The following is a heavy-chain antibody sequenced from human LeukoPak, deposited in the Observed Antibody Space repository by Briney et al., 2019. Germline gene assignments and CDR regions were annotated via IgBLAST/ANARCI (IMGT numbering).Heavy chain of an antibody. CDR2: IKGIGPTT. CDR3: ARAGELRYMDV. D-gene: IGHD3-16*01. V-gene: IGHV3-11*04. Sequence: SGGSLRLSCAASGFTFSDYYMSWIRQAPGKGLEWVSTIKGIGPTTYYADSLKGRFTISRDNAKNSLFLQMSSLRADDTAIYYCARAGELRYMDVWGKGTAVTVSS. J-gene: IGHJ6*03. CDR1: GFTFSDYY.